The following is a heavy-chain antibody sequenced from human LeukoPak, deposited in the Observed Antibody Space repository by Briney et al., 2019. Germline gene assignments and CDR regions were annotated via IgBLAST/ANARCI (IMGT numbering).Heavy chain of an antibody. CDR1: GFTFSNYW. V-gene: IGHV3-7*01. D-gene: IGHD3-10*01. CDR2: RKTDGSDR. J-gene: IGHJ4*02. CDR3: ARGGHRQKEF. Sequence: GGSLRLSCAASGFTFSNYWMTWVRQSPGKGLEWVAIRKTDGSDRYSVDSEKGRFTVSRDNAKNSLYLQMSSLRAEDTAVYYCARGGHRQKEFWGQGTLVTVSS.